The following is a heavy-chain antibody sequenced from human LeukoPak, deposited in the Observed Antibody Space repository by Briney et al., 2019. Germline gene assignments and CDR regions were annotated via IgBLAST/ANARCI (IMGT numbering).Heavy chain of an antibody. V-gene: IGHV3-23*01. Sequence: GGSLRLSCAASGFTFSNHAMSWVRQAPGRGLEWVSAISGSSGLTYYADSVKGRFTISRDNSKNTLFLQMNSLRAEDTAVYYCARRGESTTYGDYRFDYWGQGTLVTVSS. CDR3: ARRGESTTYGDYRFDY. CDR1: GFTFSNHA. CDR2: ISGSSGLT. J-gene: IGHJ4*02. D-gene: IGHD4-17*01.